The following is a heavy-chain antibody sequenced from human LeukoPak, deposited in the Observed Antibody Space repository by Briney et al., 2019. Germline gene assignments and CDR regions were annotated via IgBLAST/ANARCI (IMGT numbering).Heavy chain of an antibody. CDR3: ARGGFHSGYDPYDAFDI. J-gene: IGHJ3*02. CDR2: ISYDGSNK. Sequence: PGRSLRLSCAASGFTFSSYGMHWVRQAPGKGLEWVAVISYDGSNKYYADSVKGRFTISRDNSKNTLYLQMNSLRAEDTAVYYCARGGFHSGYDPYDAFDIWGQGTMVTVSS. V-gene: IGHV3-30*03. CDR1: GFTFSSYG. D-gene: IGHD5-12*01.